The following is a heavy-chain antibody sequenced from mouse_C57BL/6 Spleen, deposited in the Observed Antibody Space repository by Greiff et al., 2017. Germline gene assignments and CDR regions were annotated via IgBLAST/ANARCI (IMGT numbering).Heavy chain of an antibody. J-gene: IGHJ4*01. CDR3: ARDTITTRESGAMDY. CDR1: GFTFSSYA. CDR2: ISDGGSYT. Sequence: EVKLVESGGGLVKPGGSLKLSCAASGFTFSSYAMSWVRQTPEKRLEWVATISDGGSYTYYPDNVKGRFTISRDNAKNNLYLQMSHLKSEDTAMYYCARDTITTRESGAMDYWGQGTSVTVSS. D-gene: IGHD1-1*01. V-gene: IGHV5-4*01.